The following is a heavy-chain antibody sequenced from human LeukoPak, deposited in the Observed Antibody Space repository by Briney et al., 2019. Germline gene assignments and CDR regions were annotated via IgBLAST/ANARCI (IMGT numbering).Heavy chain of an antibody. Sequence: RRSLRLSRAASGFTLSNYATHCGPQAPRKGQERVTGIAYDGSNKYYADSVKGRSPIHRDPPKNTLHRHRNRLRPEDTAVYYCAREARGFDNWGQGTLGTVSS. J-gene: IGHJ4*02. V-gene: IGHV3-30-3*01. CDR3: AREARGFDN. CDR1: GFTLSNYA. CDR2: IAYDGSNK. D-gene: IGHD3-10*01.